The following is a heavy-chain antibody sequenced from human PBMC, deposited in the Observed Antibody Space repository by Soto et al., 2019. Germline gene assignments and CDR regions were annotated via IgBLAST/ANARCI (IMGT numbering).Heavy chain of an antibody. CDR2: IRFDGSNE. V-gene: IGHV3-30*02. CDR1: ESIFRGYG. Sequence: GGSLRLSCAASESIFRGYGMHWIRQTPDKGLEWVAIIRFDGSNEHYADSVKGRLTISRDNSKNMLYLLMNSLRAEDTAVYYCARDLKTTVVTQVPPWGPGTRVTVAS. CDR3: ARDLKTTVVTQVPP. D-gene: IGHD4-17*01. J-gene: IGHJ5*02.